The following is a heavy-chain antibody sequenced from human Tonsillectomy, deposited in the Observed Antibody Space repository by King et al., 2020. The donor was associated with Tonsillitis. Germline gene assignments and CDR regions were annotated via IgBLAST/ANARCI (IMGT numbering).Heavy chain of an antibody. CDR1: GFTFSSYA. D-gene: IGHD6-19*01. Sequence: VQLLESGGGLVQPGGSLRLSCAASGFTFSSYAMSWVRQAPGKGLEWVSAISGSGGSTYYADSVKGRFTISRDNSKNTLYLQMNSLRAEDTAVYYCAKTPHSHSSGWYGGVFDYWGQGTLVTVSS. J-gene: IGHJ4*02. CDR3: AKTPHSHSSGWYGGVFDY. CDR2: ISGSGGST. V-gene: IGHV3-23*01.